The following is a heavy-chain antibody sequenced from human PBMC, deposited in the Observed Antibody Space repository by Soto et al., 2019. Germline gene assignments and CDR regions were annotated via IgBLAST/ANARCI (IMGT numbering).Heavy chain of an antibody. CDR3: ERAFITGVLDY. J-gene: IGHJ4*02. D-gene: IGHD3-10*01. CDR2: IGTAGDA. V-gene: IGHV3-13*04. Sequence: TGGSLRLSCAASGFTFSSYDMHWVRQVTGKGLEWVSAIGTAGDAYYPNSVKGRFTISRENAKNSLYLQMNSLRAGDTAVYYCERAFITGVLDYWGQGTLVTVSS. CDR1: GFTFSSYD.